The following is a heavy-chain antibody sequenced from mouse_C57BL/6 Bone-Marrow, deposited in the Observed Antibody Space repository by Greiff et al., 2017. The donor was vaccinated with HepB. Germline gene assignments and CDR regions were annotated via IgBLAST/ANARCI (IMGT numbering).Heavy chain of an antibody. CDR1: GYAFSSSW. CDR2: IYPGDGDT. CDR3: ANYGNYLYAMDY. D-gene: IGHD2-1*01. Sequence: QVQLQQSGPELVKPGASVKISCKASGYAFSSSWMNWVKQRPGKGLEWIGRIYPGDGDTNYNGKFKGKATLTADKSCSTAYMQLSSLTSEDSAVYFCANYGNYLYAMDYWGQGTSVTVSS. V-gene: IGHV1-82*01. J-gene: IGHJ4*01.